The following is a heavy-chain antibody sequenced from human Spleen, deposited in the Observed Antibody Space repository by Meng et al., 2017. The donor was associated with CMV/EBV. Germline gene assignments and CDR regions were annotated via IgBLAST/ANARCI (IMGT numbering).Heavy chain of an antibody. CDR2: DYINENP. D-gene: IGHD1-26*01. CDR1: NRNHS. J-gene: IGHJ4*02. Sequence: NRNHSWRPVGQRPGRGLERNGEDYINENPNYNPSLTSQLAISIEQSKHQFSLELSAVTAADTGVYYCAVVGKYSGTYPTSCFDSWGQGTLVTVSS. V-gene: IGHV4/OR15-8*02. CDR3: AVVGKYSGTYPTSCFDS.